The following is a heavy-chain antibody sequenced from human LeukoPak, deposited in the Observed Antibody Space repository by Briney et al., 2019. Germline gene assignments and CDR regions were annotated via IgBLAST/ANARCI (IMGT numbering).Heavy chain of an antibody. J-gene: IGHJ3*01. Sequence: SETLSLTCTVSGGSVSSGSYYWSWIRQPPGKGLEWIGYIYYSGSTNYNPSLKSRVTISVDMSENQFSLRLSSVTTADTAVYYCARVPGGGTAANWGQGTMVTVSS. CDR2: IYYSGST. V-gene: IGHV4-61*01. CDR1: GGSVSSGSYY. D-gene: IGHD1-7*01. CDR3: ARVPGGGTAAN.